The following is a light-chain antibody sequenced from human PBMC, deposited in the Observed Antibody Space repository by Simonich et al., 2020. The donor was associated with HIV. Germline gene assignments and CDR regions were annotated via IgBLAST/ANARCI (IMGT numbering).Light chain of an antibody. J-gene: IGKJ1*01. CDR3: QQYNNYPKT. CDR1: QSVTSTL. Sequence: EIVLTQSPGTLSLSPGERATLSCRASQSVTSTLLAWYQQKPGQAPRLLIDGASSRATGIPDRFSGSGSGTDFTLTISSLQPDDFATYYCQQYNNYPKTFGQGTKVEIK. CDR2: GAS. V-gene: IGKV3-20*01.